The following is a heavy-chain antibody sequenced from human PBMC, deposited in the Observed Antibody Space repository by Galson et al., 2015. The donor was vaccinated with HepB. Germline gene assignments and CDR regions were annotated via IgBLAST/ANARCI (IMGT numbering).Heavy chain of an antibody. CDR3: ARGSADYIWGSYRPRYFDY. CDR2: ISAYNGNT. Sequence: SVKVSCKASGYTFTSYGISWVRQAPGQGLEWMGWISAYNGNTNYAQKLQGRVTMTTDTSTSTAYMELRSLRSDDTAVYYCARGSADYIWGSYRPRYFDYWGQGTLVTVSS. CDR1: GYTFTSYG. D-gene: IGHD3-16*02. V-gene: IGHV1-18*01. J-gene: IGHJ4*02.